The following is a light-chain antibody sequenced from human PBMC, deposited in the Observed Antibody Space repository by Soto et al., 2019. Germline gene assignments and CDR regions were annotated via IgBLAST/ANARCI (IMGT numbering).Light chain of an antibody. J-gene: IGLJ1*01. V-gene: IGLV2-14*02. Sequence: QSALAQPASVSGSPGQSITISCTGTSGFVGSFSLVSWYQQHPGKAPKVMISEGHRRPSGVPDRFSGSKSGNTASLTISGLQAEDEADYYCSSYTTTNTYVFGTGTKLTVL. CDR1: SGFVGSFSL. CDR2: EGH. CDR3: SSYTTTNTYV.